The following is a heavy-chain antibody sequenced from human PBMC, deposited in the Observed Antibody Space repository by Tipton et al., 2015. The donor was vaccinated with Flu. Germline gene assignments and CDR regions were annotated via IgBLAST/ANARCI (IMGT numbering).Heavy chain of an antibody. CDR1: GFTFSSNW. J-gene: IGHJ5*02. D-gene: IGHD3-9*01. CDR3: ARDVPYGETGPHFDP. Sequence: SLRLSCAASGFTFSSNWMHWLRQAPGKGLVWVSRINGDGSDTTYVDSVKGRFTISRDNAKNTLYLQMNSLRAEDTAVYYWARDVPYGETGPHFDPWGQGTLVTVSS. V-gene: IGHV3-74*03. CDR2: INGDGSDT.